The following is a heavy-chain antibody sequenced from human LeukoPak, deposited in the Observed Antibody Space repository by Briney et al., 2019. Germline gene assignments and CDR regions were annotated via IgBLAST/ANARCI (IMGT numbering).Heavy chain of an antibody. CDR3: VKAIYYYGSGSYYKVFDH. J-gene: IGHJ4*02. D-gene: IGHD3-10*01. CDR2: INNNGNRT. Sequence: SCKASGYTFTSYAMHWVRQAPGKGLDYVSAINNNGNRTYYGESVKGRFTISRDNSKNTLYLQMSSLRAEDTAVYYCVKAIYYYGSGSYYKVFDHWGQGTLVTVSS. CDR1: GYTFTSYA. V-gene: IGHV3-64D*06.